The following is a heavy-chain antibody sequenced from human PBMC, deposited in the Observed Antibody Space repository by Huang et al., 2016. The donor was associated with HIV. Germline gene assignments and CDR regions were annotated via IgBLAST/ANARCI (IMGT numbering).Heavy chain of an antibody. Sequence: EVQLVESGGGLVQSGGSLRLSCAASGFTFSGYSMNWVRQAPGKWLEWLSNLNNSSNSIYIADSVKGRFTISRDNAKNSLYLQMNSLRDEDTAVYYCARDDRGYSYGYGYYYYGMDVWGQGTTVTVSS. CDR3: ARDDRGYSYGYGYYYYGMDV. CDR1: GFTFSGYS. D-gene: IGHD5-18*01. J-gene: IGHJ6*02. V-gene: IGHV3-48*02. CDR2: LNNSSNSI.